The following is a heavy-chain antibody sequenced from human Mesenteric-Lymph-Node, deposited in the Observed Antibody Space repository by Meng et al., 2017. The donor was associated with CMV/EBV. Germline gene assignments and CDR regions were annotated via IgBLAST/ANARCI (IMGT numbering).Heavy chain of an antibody. CDR2: IIPIFGTA. D-gene: IGHD3-10*01. Sequence: KASGGTFSSSAISWVRQAPGQGLEWMGGIIPIFGTANYAQKFQGRVTITADESTSTAYMELSSLRSEDTAVYYCARVFQGSGSYFDYWGQGTLVTVSS. V-gene: IGHV1-69*01. CDR1: GGTFSSSA. CDR3: ARVFQGSGSYFDY. J-gene: IGHJ4*02.